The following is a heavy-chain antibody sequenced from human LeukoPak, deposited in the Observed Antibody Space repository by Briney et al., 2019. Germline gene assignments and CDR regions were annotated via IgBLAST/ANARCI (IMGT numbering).Heavy chain of an antibody. Sequence: GGSLRLSCAASGFTFSSYGMHWVRQAPGKGLEWVAFIRYDGSNKYYADSVKGRFTISRDNSKNTLYLQMNSLRAEDTAVYYCAQERPRGGSYYDAFDIWGQGTMVTVSS. CDR2: IRYDGSNK. CDR1: GFTFSSYG. V-gene: IGHV3-30*02. D-gene: IGHD1-26*01. CDR3: AQERPRGGSYYDAFDI. J-gene: IGHJ3*02.